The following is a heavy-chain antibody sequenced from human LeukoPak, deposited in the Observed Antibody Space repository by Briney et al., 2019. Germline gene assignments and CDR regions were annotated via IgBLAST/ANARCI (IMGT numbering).Heavy chain of an antibody. CDR2: ISYDGSNK. J-gene: IGHJ6*02. CDR1: GFTFSSYA. Sequence: GGSLRLSCAASGFTFSSYAMHWVRQAPGKGLEWVAVISYDGSNKYYADSVKGRFTISRDNSKNTLYLQMNSLRAEDTAVYYCARKYYDFWSGALYYYYGMDVWGQGTTVTVSS. CDR3: ARKYYDFWSGALYYYYGMDV. V-gene: IGHV3-30-3*01. D-gene: IGHD3-3*01.